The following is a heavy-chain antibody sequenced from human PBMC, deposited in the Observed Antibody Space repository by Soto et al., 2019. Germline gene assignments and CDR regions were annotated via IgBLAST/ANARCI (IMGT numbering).Heavy chain of an antibody. D-gene: IGHD1-26*01. Sequence: SETLSLTCAVYGGSFSGYYWSWIRQPPGKGLEWIGEINHSGSTNYNPSLKSRVTISVDTSKNQFSLKLSSVTAADTAVYYCARGPPSWSRWGQGTLVTVSS. CDR3: ARGPPSWSR. J-gene: IGHJ4*02. CDR1: GGSFSGYY. V-gene: IGHV4-34*01. CDR2: INHSGST.